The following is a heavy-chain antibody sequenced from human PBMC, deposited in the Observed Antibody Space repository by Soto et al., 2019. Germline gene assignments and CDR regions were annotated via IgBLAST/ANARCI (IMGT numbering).Heavy chain of an antibody. Sequence: QVQLQQWGAGLLKPSETLSLTCAVYGGSFSGYYWSWIRQPPGKGLEWIGEINHSGSTNYNPSLKSRVTISVDTSKNQFSLKLSSVTAADTAVYYCARRAVGATGFDYWGQGTLVTVSS. V-gene: IGHV4-34*01. J-gene: IGHJ4*02. CDR3: ARRAVGATGFDY. CDR2: INHSGST. D-gene: IGHD1-26*01. CDR1: GGSFSGYY.